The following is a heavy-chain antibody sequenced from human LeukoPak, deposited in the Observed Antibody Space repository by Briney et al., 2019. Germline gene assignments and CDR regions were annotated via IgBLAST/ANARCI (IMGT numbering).Heavy chain of an antibody. Sequence: PSETLSLTCTVSGGSIRSNSYYWGWIRQPPGKGLEWIGSIYYSGITYYNPSLKSRVTISVDTSKNQFSLKLSSVTAADTAVYYCARGPAGGATQSSDYWGQGTPVTVSS. V-gene: IGHV4-39*01. J-gene: IGHJ4*02. CDR1: GGSIRSNSYY. D-gene: IGHD1-26*01. CDR3: ARGPAGGATQSSDY. CDR2: IYYSGIT.